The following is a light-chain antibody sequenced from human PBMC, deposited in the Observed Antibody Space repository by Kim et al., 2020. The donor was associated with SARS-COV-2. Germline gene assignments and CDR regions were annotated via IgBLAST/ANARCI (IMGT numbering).Light chain of an antibody. V-gene: IGLV3-1*01. J-gene: IGLJ2*01. CDR2: QDS. CDR1: KLGDKY. CDR3: QAWDSSTVV. Sequence: VSPRQTASITCSGDKLGDKYACWYQQKPGQSPVLVIYQDSKRPSGIPERFSGSNSGNTATLTISGTQAMDEADYYCQAWDSSTVVFGGGTQLTV.